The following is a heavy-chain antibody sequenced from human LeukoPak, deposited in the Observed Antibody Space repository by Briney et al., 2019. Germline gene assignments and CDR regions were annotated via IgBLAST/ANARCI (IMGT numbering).Heavy chain of an antibody. Sequence: GGSLRLSCAASGFTFRKARVKWVRQAPGKGPEWVGRIKSRTDGGTTDYAAPVKGRFTISRDDSKNMLYLQMNSLKTEDTAVYHCTPTMVRGGGVWGKGTTVTISS. CDR3: TPTMVRGGGV. J-gene: IGHJ6*04. D-gene: IGHD3-10*01. V-gene: IGHV3-15*01. CDR2: IKSRTDGGTT. CDR1: GFTFRKAR.